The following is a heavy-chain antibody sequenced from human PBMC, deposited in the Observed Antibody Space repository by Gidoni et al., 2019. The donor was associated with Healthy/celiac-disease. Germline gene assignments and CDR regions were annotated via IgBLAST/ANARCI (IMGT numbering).Heavy chain of an antibody. J-gene: IGHJ4*02. Sequence: EVQLVESGGGLVKPGGSLRLSCAASGFTFSNAWMRWVRQAPGKGLEWVGRIKSKTDGGTTDYAAPVKGRFTISRDDSKNTLYLQMNSLKTEDTAVYYCTHVQFIRSGYYDSYFDYWGQGTLVTVSS. D-gene: IGHD3-3*01. V-gene: IGHV3-15*01. CDR2: IKSKTDGGTT. CDR1: GFTFSNAW. CDR3: THVQFIRSGYYDSYFDY.